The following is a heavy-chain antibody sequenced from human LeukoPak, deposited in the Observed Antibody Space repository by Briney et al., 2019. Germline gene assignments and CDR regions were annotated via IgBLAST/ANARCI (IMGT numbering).Heavy chain of an antibody. CDR3: ARDGYYYGMDV. Sequence: PSETLSLTCTVSGGSISSYYWSWIRQPPGKGLEWIRYIYYSGNTNYNPSLQSRVTISVDTSKNQFSLKLSSVTAADTAVYYCARDGYYYGMDVWGQGTTVTVSS. V-gene: IGHV4-59*01. CDR1: GGSISSYY. J-gene: IGHJ6*02. CDR2: IYYSGNT.